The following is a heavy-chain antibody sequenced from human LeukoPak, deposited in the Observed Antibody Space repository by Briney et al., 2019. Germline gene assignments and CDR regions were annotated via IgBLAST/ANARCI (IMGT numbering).Heavy chain of an antibody. J-gene: IGHJ5*02. CDR2: IYYSGTT. V-gene: IGHV4-31*03. Sequence: SETLSLTCTVSGGSAICGGYYWSWIRQLPGKGLEWIGYIYYSGTTYYNPPLQSRVTISVDTSKNQFSLKLSSVSAADTAIYYCARDKASEGGWFDPWGQGTLVTVSS. CDR1: GGSAICGGYY. CDR3: ARDKASEGGWFDP. D-gene: IGHD3-16*01.